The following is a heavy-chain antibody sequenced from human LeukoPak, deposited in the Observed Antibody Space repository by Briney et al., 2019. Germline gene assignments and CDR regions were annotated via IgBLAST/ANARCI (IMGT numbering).Heavy chain of an antibody. CDR1: GGTFSSYA. V-gene: IGHV1-69*05. CDR2: IIPIFGTA. CDR3: AVSSSSYYYYYMDV. J-gene: IGHJ6*03. D-gene: IGHD6-6*01. Sequence: ASVKVSCKASGGTFSSYAISWVRQAPGQGLEWMGRIIPIFGTANYAQKFQGRVTITTDESTSTAYMELSSLRSEDTAVYYCAVSSSSYYYYYMDVWGKGTTVTVSS.